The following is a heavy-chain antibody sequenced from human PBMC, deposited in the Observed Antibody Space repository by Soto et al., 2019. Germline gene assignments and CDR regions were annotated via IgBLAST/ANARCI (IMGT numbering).Heavy chain of an antibody. Sequence: GSLRLSCAASGFTFSSYWMSWVRQAPGKGLEWVANIKQDGSEKYYVDSVKGRFTISRDNAKNSLYLQMNSLRAEDTAVYYCAREPYSGYDYYYYGMDVWGQGTTVTVSS. CDR1: GFTFSSYW. J-gene: IGHJ6*02. CDR3: AREPYSGYDYYYYGMDV. V-gene: IGHV3-7*01. D-gene: IGHD5-12*01. CDR2: IKQDGSEK.